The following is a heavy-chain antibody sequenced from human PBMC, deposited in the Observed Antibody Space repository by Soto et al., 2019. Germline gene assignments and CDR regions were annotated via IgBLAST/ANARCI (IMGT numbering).Heavy chain of an antibody. V-gene: IGHV4-61*01. D-gene: IGHD3-10*01. Sequence: QVQLQESGPGLVKPSETLSLLCFVSGEAVGSGQSYWNWIRQAPGKGLEWIGHTSVTGAVKYSASLKSRVTMSVATSKSQISLTLTSVTAADSATYFCVRGRADSAGSSLGRRMDVWGQGTTVTVAS. J-gene: IGHJ6*02. CDR3: VRGRADSAGSSLGRRMDV. CDR2: TSVTGAV. CDR1: GEAVGSGQSY.